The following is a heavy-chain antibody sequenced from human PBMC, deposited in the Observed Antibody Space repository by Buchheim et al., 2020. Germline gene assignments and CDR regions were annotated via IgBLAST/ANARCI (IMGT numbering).Heavy chain of an antibody. CDR1: GFTFSSYG. V-gene: IGHV3-30*03. Sequence: QVQLVESGGGVVQPGRSLRLSCAASGFTFSSYGMHWVRQAPGKGLEWVAVISYDGSNKYYADFVKGRFTISRDNSKNTLYLQMNSLRAEDTAVYYCAILAAAGTGDYWGQGTL. J-gene: IGHJ4*02. D-gene: IGHD6-13*01. CDR3: AILAAAGTGDY. CDR2: ISYDGSNK.